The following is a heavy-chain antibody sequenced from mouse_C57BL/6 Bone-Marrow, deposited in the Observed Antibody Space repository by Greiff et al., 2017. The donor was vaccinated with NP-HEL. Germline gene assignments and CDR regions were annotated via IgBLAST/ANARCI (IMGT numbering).Heavy chain of an antibody. D-gene: IGHD1-1*01. V-gene: IGHV7-3*01. J-gene: IGHJ2*01. CDR3: ARYGSSQYYFDY. Sequence: EVKVVESGGGLVQPGGSLSLSCAASGFTFTDYYMSWVRQPPGKALEWLGFIRNKANGYTTEYSASVKGRFTISRDNSQSILYLQMNALRAEDSATYYCARYGSSQYYFDYWGQGTTLTVSS. CDR1: GFTFTDYY. CDR2: IRNKANGYTT.